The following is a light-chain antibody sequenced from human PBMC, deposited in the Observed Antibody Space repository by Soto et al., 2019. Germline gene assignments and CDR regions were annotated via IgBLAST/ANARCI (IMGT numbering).Light chain of an antibody. CDR3: CSYAGSTYV. Sequence: QSALTQPASVSGSPGQSITISCTGTNSDVGRYNLVSWYQQHPGKAPKLMISEVTKRPSGVSNRFSGSKSGNTASLTISGLQAEDEGDYYCCSYAGSTYVFGTGTKVTVL. J-gene: IGLJ1*01. CDR1: NSDVGRYNL. V-gene: IGLV2-23*02. CDR2: EVT.